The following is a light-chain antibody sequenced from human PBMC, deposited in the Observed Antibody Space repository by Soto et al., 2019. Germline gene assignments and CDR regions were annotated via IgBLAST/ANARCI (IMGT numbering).Light chain of an antibody. CDR2: DAS. V-gene: IGKV1-5*01. Sequence: DIQMTQSPSTLSASVGDRVTITCRASQSISSWLAWYQQKPGKAPNLLIYDASNLESGVPSRFSGSGSGADFTLTISSLQPDDFATYYCQQYNSYPSTFGQGTKVEIK. CDR1: QSISSW. CDR3: QQYNSYPST. J-gene: IGKJ1*01.